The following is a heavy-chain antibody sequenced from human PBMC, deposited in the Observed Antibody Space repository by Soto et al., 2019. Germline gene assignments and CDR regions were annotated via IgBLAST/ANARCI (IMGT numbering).Heavy chain of an antibody. D-gene: IGHD4-17*01. CDR1: GFTFSSYA. CDR3: AKDLLDYGVKSVDY. V-gene: IGHV3-23*01. J-gene: IGHJ4*02. CDR2: ISGSGGST. Sequence: VGSLRLSCAASGFTFSSYAMGWVRQAPGKGLEWVSGISGSGGSTYYADSVKGRFTISRDNSKNTLYLQMNSLRAEDTAVYYCAKDLLDYGVKSVDYWGQGTLVTVSS.